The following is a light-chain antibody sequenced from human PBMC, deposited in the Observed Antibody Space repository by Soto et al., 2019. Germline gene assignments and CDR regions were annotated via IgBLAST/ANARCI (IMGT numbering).Light chain of an antibody. V-gene: IGLV1-40*01. Sequence: QAVVTQPPSASGTPGQRVTISCSGSSSNVGSNTVNWYQQLPGTAPKLLIYGNSNRPSGVPDRFSGSKSGTSASLAITGLQAEDEADYYCQSYDSSLSEGVFGGGTKLTVL. CDR3: QSYDSSLSEGV. CDR1: SSNVGSNT. J-gene: IGLJ2*01. CDR2: GNS.